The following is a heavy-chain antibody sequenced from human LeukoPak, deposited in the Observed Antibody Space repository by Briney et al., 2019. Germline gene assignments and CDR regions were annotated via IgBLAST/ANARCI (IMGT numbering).Heavy chain of an antibody. CDR3: ASAYYGDYAGPYYYYYGMDV. J-gene: IGHJ6*02. D-gene: IGHD4-17*01. CDR1: GGTFSSYA. Sequence: SVKVSCKASGGTFSSYAISWVRQAPGQGLEWMGGIIPIFGTANYAQKFQGRVTITADESTSTAYMELSSLRSEDTAVYYCASAYYGDYAGPYYYYYGMDVWGQGTTVAVSS. CDR2: IIPIFGTA. V-gene: IGHV1-69*13.